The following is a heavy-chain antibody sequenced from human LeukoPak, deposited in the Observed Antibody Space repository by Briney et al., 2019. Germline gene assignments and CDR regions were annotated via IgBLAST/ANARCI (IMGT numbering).Heavy chain of an antibody. V-gene: IGHV4-39*01. Sequence: SETLSLTCTVSGGSISSSSYYWGWIRQPPGKGLEWIGSIYYSGSTYYNPSLKSRVTISVDTSKNQFSLKLSSVTAADTAVYYCARNRVITMSRDWYFDLWGRGTLVTVSS. CDR1: GGSISSSSYY. CDR3: ARNRVITMSRDWYFDL. CDR2: IYYSGST. J-gene: IGHJ2*01. D-gene: IGHD3-10*02.